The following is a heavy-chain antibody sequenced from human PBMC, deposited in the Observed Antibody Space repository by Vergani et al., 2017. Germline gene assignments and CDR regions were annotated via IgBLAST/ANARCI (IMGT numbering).Heavy chain of an antibody. CDR1: GDSISGYY. J-gene: IGHJ4*02. CDR2: IYYTGST. V-gene: IGHV4-59*01. Sequence: QVQLQESGPGLVKPSETLSLTCGVSGDSISGYYWTWIRQPPGKGLEWIGYIYYTGSTNYNPSLKSRVTISVDTSKNQVSLRLSSVTAAETAVYYCARDSGYNFLWWQGTLVTVSS. CDR3: ARDSGYNFL. D-gene: IGHD1-20*01.